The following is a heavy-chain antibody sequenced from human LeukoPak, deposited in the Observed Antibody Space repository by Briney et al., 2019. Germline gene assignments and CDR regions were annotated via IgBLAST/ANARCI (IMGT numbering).Heavy chain of an antibody. V-gene: IGHV3-23*01. CDR3: AKEALAGSNFGC. Sequence: PEGSLRLSCAASGFTFSNYGINWVRQAPGKGLEWVSAISGSGGSTYYADSVKGRFTISRDNSKNTLYLQMNSLRAEDTAVYYCAKEALAGSNFGCWGQGTLVTVSS. CDR1: GFTFSNYG. D-gene: IGHD6-19*01. CDR2: ISGSGGST. J-gene: IGHJ4*02.